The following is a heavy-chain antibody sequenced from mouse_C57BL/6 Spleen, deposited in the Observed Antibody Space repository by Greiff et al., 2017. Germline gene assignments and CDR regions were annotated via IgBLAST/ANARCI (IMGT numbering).Heavy chain of an antibody. CDR1: GFTFTSYT. V-gene: IGHV5-9*01. J-gene: IGHJ3*01. Sequence: EVQGVESGGGLVKPGGSLKLSCAASGFTFTSYTMSWVRQTPGKRLEWVATISGGGGNTYYPASVKGRFTISRDNAKNTLYLQMSSLRSEDTALYYCAEEVTGFAYWGQGTMVTVSA. CDR3: AEEVTGFAY. CDR2: ISGGGGNT.